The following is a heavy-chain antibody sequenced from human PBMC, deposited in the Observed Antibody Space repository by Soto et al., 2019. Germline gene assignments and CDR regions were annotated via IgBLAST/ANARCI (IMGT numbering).Heavy chain of an antibody. CDR1: GYGFTTYG. D-gene: IGHD1-1*01. V-gene: IGHV1-18*01. CDR2: ISAHNGNA. CDR3: ARGRYGDY. J-gene: IGHJ4*02. Sequence: QVHLVQSGAEVKKPGASVKVSCKGSGYGFTTYGITRVRKAPGQGLEWMAWISAHNGNAKYAQKLQGRVTVTRDTSTSTAYMELRSLRSDDTAVYYCARGRYGDYWGQGALVTVSS.